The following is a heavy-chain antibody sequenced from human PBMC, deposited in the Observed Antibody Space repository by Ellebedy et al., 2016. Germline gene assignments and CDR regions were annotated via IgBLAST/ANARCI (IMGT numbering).Heavy chain of an antibody. J-gene: IGHJ5*02. CDR1: GASIRSGGYY. V-gene: IGHV4-31*02. CDR3: ARLPYVSGSFGWFNP. D-gene: IGHD3-10*01. CDR2: IHSSGIT. Sequence: SQTLSLTCXVSGASIRSGGYYWTWIRQYPVKGLEWIGYIHSSGITNSNPSLRSRFSISLDTSRNQFSLQLGSVTAADTAVYYCARLPYVSGSFGWFNPWGQGTLVTVSS.